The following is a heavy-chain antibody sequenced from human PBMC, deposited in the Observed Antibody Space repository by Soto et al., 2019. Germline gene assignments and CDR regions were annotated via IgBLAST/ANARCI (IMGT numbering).Heavy chain of an antibody. CDR3: ADDEVCGSNPNTAKLYFDY. CDR2: INPSGGST. D-gene: IGHD3-16*02. V-gene: IGHV1-46*01. J-gene: IGHJ4*02. Sequence: ASVKVSCKASGYTFTSYYMHWVRQAPGQGLEWMGIINPSGGSTSYAQKFQGRVTMTRDTSTSTVYMELSSLRSEDTAVYYCADDEVCGSNPNTAKLYFDYWGQGTLVTVSS. CDR1: GYTFTSYY.